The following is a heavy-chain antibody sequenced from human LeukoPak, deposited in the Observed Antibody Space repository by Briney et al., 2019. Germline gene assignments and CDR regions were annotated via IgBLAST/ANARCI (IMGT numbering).Heavy chain of an antibody. CDR3: AKHNSSSPSFDY. J-gene: IGHJ4*02. CDR2: ISGSGSST. CDR1: GFTFSNYW. D-gene: IGHD6-6*01. V-gene: IGHV3-23*01. Sequence: GGSLRLSCEASGFTFSNYWMHWVRQAPGKGLEWVSEISGSGSSTYYADSVKGRFTISRDNSKNTLYLQMNSLRAEDTALYYCAKHNSSSPSFDYWGQGTLVTVSS.